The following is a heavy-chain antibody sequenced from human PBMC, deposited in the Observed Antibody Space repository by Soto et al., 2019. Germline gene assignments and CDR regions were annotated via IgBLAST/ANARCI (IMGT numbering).Heavy chain of an antibody. CDR3: ARMLTAVAGRNYFDF. V-gene: IGHV2-70*01. CDR1: GFSLSTSGMC. J-gene: IGHJ4*02. D-gene: IGHD6-19*01. CDR2: IDWDDDK. Sequence: SGPTLVNPIETLTLTCTFSGFSLSTSGMCVSWIRQSPGKALEWLALIDWDDDKYYSTSLKTRLTISKDTSKNQVVLTMTNMDPVDTATYYCARMLTAVAGRNYFDFWGQGALVAVSS.